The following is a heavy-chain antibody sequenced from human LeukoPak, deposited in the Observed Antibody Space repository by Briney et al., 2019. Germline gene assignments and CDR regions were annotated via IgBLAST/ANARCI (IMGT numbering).Heavy chain of an antibody. Sequence: GGSLRLSCAASGFTFSNYEFNWVRQAPGKGLEWDSYISSSGRNIYYADSVKGRFTISRDNAKNSLYLQMNSLRAEDTAVYYCARDLVQLWSKDFWGQGTLVTVSS. CDR1: GFTFSNYE. V-gene: IGHV3-48*03. J-gene: IGHJ4*02. D-gene: IGHD5-18*01. CDR2: ISSSGRNI. CDR3: ARDLVQLWSKDF.